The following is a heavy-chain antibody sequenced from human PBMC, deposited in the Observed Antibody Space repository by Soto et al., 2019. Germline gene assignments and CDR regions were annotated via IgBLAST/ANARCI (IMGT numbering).Heavy chain of an antibody. V-gene: IGHV3-23*01. Sequence: EVQLLESGGGLVQPLGSRRLSCAASGFTFSSYAMSWFRQAPGKGLEWVSAISAAGGSKYYAGSVKGRFTHSRDNFRNTLFLQINSLRGRDPAILFCANTGNFCDECFPPNSGIYTFLDLWGRGTLVTVSS. D-gene: IGHD7-27*01. CDR2: ISAAGGSK. CDR3: ANTGNFCDECFPPNSGIYTFLDL. CDR1: GFTFSSYA. J-gene: IGHJ2*01.